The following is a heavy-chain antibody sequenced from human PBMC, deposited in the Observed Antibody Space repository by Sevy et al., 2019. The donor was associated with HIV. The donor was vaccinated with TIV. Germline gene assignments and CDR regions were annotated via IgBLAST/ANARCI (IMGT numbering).Heavy chain of an antibody. J-gene: IGHJ5*02. CDR2: IYHSGST. V-gene: IGHV4-38-2*01. Sequence: SETLSLTCAVSGYSISSGYYWGWIRQPPGKGLEWIGSIYHSGSTYYNPSLKSRVTISVDTSKNQFSLKLSSVTAADTAVYYCARQGLECSSTSCYIRDPNWFDPWGHGTLVTVSS. CDR3: ARQGLECSSTSCYIRDPNWFDP. D-gene: IGHD2-2*02. CDR1: GYSISSGYY.